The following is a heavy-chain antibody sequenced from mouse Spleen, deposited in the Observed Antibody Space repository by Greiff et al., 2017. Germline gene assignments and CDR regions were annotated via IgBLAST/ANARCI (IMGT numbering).Heavy chain of an antibody. V-gene: IGHV5-12*01. Sequence: EVQGVESGGGLVQPGGSLKLSCAAPGFTFSDYYMYWVRQTPEKRLEWVAYISNGGGSTYYPDTVKGRFTISRDNAKNTLYLQMSRLKSEDTAMYYCARSDGSLDYWGQGTTLTVSS. CDR3: ARSDGSLDY. CDR1: GFTFSDYY. D-gene: IGHD1-1*01. J-gene: IGHJ2*01. CDR2: ISNGGGST.